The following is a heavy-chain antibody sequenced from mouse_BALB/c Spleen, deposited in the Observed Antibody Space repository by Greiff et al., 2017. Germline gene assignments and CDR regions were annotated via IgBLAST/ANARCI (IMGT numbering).Heavy chain of an antibody. Sequence: QVHVKQSGPELVKPGASVKISCKASGYAFSSSWMNWVKQRPGQGLEWIGRIYPGDGDTNYNGKFKGKATLTADKSSSTAYMQLSSLTSVDSAVYFCARSSPYAMDYWGQGTSVTVSS. D-gene: IGHD1-1*01. CDR2: IYPGDGDT. V-gene: IGHV1-82*01. J-gene: IGHJ4*01. CDR1: GYAFSSSW. CDR3: ARSSPYAMDY.